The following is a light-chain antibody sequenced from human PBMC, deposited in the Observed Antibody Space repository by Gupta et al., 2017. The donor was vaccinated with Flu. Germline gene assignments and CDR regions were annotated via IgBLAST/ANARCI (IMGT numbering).Light chain of an antibody. J-gene: IGKJ3*01. CDR1: QSVSGNK. Sequence: QSPGTLSLSPGERATLSCRTSQSVSGNKIAGDQQKPGQAPRLLSYGISSRATGITDRVSGSGSGTDFTRTISRLETEDFAGEDGQQSVNFFDHGTKVDIK. CDR2: GIS. V-gene: IGKV3-20*01. CDR3: QQSVNF.